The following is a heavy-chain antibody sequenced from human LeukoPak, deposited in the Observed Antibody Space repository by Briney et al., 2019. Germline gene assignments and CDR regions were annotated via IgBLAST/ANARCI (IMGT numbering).Heavy chain of an antibody. V-gene: IGHV1-69*05. CDR2: IIPIFGTA. D-gene: IGHD6-19*01. J-gene: IGHJ1*01. CDR3: AMGVEEQWPIQH. Sequence: SVKVSXKASGGTFSSYAISWVRQAPGQGLEWMGRIIPIFGTANYAQKFQGRVTITTDESTSTAYMELSSLRSEDTAVYYCAMGVEEQWPIQHWGQGTLVTVSS. CDR1: GGTFSSYA.